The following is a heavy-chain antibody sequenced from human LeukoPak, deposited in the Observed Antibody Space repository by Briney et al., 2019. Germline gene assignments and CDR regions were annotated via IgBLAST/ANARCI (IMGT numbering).Heavy chain of an antibody. V-gene: IGHV3-23*01. CDR1: GFTFSSYA. CDR3: AKGIQLWSQMYYFDY. D-gene: IGHD5-18*01. Sequence: PGGSLRLSCAASGFTFSSYAMSWVRQAPGKGLEWVSAISGSGGSTYYADSVKGRFTISRDNSKNTLYLQMNSLRAEDTAVYYCAKGIQLWSQMYYFDYWGQGTVVTVSS. CDR2: ISGSGGST. J-gene: IGHJ4*02.